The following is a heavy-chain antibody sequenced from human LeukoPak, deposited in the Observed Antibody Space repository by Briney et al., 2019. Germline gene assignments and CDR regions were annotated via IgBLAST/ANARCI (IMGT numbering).Heavy chain of an antibody. CDR1: GCTFTNYY. D-gene: IGHD5-18*01. CDR3: AREIGPRQLHLWGSAFDY. CDR2: INPSGGSP. Sequence: GASVKVSCKASGCTFTNYYMHWVRQAPGQGLEWMGIINPSGGSPSYAQKFQGRVTMTRDTSTSTVYMELSSLRSEDTAVYYCAREIGPRQLHLWGSAFDYWGQGTLVTVSS. J-gene: IGHJ4*02. V-gene: IGHV1-46*01.